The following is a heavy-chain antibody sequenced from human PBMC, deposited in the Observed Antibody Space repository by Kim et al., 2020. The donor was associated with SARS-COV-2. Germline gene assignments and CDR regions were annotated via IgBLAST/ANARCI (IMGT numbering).Heavy chain of an antibody. V-gene: IGHV1-46*01. Sequence: ASVKVSCKASGYTFTSYYMHWVRQAPGQGLEWMGIINPSGGSTSYAQKFQGRVTMTRDTSTSTVYMELSSLRSEDTAVYYCARDLWPEWFGELKTLLYYYGMDVWGQGTTVTVSS. J-gene: IGHJ6*02. CDR2: INPSGGST. CDR1: GYTFTSYY. CDR3: ARDLWPEWFGELKTLLYYYGMDV. D-gene: IGHD3-10*01.